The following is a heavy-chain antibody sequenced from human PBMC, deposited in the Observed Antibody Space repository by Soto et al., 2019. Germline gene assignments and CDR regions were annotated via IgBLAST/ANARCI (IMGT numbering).Heavy chain of an antibody. CDR2: INAGNGKT. CDR1: GYTFTTCA. V-gene: IGHV1-3*01. CDR3: ARVGDDCRTSSCYMSDY. J-gene: IGHJ4*02. D-gene: IGHD2-2*02. Sequence: ASVKVASKASGYTFTTCATHRLRQAPGQRLEWMGWINAGNGKTKYSQKLPDRVPVTRDTTATTAYMELRSLTTEDTAVYSCARVGDDCRTSSCYMSDYWRQVTMITAAS.